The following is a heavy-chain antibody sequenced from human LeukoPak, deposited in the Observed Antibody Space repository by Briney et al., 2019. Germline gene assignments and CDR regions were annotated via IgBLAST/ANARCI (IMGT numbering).Heavy chain of an antibody. CDR3: ARVLFGSDHFTPLIVEYDAFDI. CDR2: INHSGST. Sequence: SETLSLTCAVYGGSFSGYYWSWIRQPPGKGLEWIGEINHSGSTNYNPSLKSRVTISVDTSKNQFSLKLSSVTAADTAVYYCARVLFGSDHFTPLIVEYDAFDIWGQGTMVTVSS. V-gene: IGHV4-34*01. J-gene: IGHJ3*02. CDR1: GGSFSGYY. D-gene: IGHD3-22*01.